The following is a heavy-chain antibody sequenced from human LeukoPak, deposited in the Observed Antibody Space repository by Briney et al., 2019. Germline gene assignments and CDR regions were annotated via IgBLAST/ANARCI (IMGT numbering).Heavy chain of an antibody. J-gene: IGHJ4*02. CDR3: AKVGYGDYLH. D-gene: IGHD4-17*01. Sequence: GGSLRLSCAASGFTFSSYAXXXXXXXXXXXXXXXSAISGSGXXXXXXDXXXXXXXXSRDNXXNTLYLQMNSLRAEDTAVYYCAKVGYGDYLHWGQGTLVTVSS. CDR1: GFTFSSYA. CDR2: ISGSGXXX. V-gene: IGHV3-23*01.